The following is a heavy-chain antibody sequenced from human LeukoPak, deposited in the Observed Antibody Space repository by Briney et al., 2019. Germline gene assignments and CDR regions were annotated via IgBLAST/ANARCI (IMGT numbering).Heavy chain of an antibody. CDR2: INPNCGDT. CDR3: ARDLSSTSNWELDY. J-gene: IGHJ4*02. CDR1: GYTFTGYF. D-gene: IGHD7-27*01. V-gene: IGHV1-2*06. Sequence: ASVKVSCKASGYTFTGYFMHWVRQAPGQGLEWMGRINPNCGDTNYAQNFQGRVTMTRDTSISTAYMELSRLRSDDTAVYYCARDLSSTSNWELDYWGQGTLVTVSS.